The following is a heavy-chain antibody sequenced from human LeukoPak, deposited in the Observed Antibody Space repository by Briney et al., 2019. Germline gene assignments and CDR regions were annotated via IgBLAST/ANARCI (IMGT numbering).Heavy chain of an antibody. CDR1: GGSFSGYY. D-gene: IGHD5-18*01. V-gene: IGHV4-34*01. Sequence: PSETLSLTCAVYGGSFSGYYWSWIRQPPGKGLEWIGEINHSGSTNYNPSLKSRVTISVDTSKNQFSLKLSSVTAADTAVYYCASRGYGYGLYYYYYYMDVWGKGTTVTVSS. J-gene: IGHJ6*03. CDR3: ASRGYGYGLYYYYYYMDV. CDR2: INHSGST.